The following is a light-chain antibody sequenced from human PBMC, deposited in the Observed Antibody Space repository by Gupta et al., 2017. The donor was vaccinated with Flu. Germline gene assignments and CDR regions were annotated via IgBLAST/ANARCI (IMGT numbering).Light chain of an antibody. CDR1: ELGDIY. V-gene: IGLV3-1*01. Sequence: SFELTQPPSVSVSPGQTAPITCSGTGNELGDIYVSWYQQKPGQSPVLVIYQDIQRPSGIPERFSGSNSGDTATLSISETQAMDEADYYCQAWDSGTCGFGGGTKLTVL. J-gene: IGLJ2*01. CDR3: QAWDSGTCG. CDR2: QDI.